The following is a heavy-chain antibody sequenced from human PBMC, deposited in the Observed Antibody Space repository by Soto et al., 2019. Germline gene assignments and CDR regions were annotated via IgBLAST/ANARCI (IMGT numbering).Heavy chain of an antibody. D-gene: IGHD3-22*01. CDR1: GGSFSSDA. CDR2: IIPMFDTT. J-gene: IGHJ4*02. V-gene: IGHV1-69*06. CDR3: ARAVVTDTTLGYFDF. Sequence: QVHLVQSGPEVREPGSSVKVSCKASGGSFSSDAITWVRQAPGQGLEWIGEIIPMFDTTNYAPEFQGRVTITADTATTTVYMEVNRLTPDDTAVYYCARAVVTDTTLGYFDFWGQGALVTVSS.